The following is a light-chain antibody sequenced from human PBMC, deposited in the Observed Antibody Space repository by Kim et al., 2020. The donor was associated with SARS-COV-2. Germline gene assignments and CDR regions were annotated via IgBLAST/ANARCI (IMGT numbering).Light chain of an antibody. J-gene: IGLJ1*01. V-gene: IGLV3-1*01. Sequence: ELTQPLSLSVSPGQTASITRSGDKLGDKRACWYQQKPGQSPVLIIYQDDKRPSGIPERFSASNSGSTATLTISGTQTMDDADYYCQAWDNGTAVFGTG. CDR2: QDD. CDR3: QAWDNGTAV. CDR1: KLGDKR.